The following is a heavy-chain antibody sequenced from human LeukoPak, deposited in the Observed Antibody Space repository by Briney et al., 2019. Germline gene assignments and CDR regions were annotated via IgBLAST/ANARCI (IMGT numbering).Heavy chain of an antibody. Sequence: VASVKVSCKASGYTFTGFYMHWVRQAPGQGLEWMGWINPKSGGTNYAQEFQGRVTMTRDTSISTAYMEMSRLRSDDTAVYYCARNLWFGESSDAFDMWGQGTMVIVSS. CDR2: INPKSGGT. V-gene: IGHV1-2*02. D-gene: IGHD3-10*01. J-gene: IGHJ3*02. CDR1: GYTFTGFY. CDR3: ARNLWFGESSDAFDM.